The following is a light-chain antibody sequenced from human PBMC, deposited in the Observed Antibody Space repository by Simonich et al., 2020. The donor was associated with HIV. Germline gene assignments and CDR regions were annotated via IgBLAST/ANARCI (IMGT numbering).Light chain of an antibody. CDR1: SSYVGNYKI. CDR2: EVS. Sequence: QSALTQPASVSGSPGQSITISCPGTSSYVGNYKIVSWYQQPPGKAPKLMIYEVSKRPSGVSNRFSGSKSGNTASLTISGLQAEDEADYYCCSYAGSSTWVFGGGTKLTVL. V-gene: IGLV2-23*02. CDR3: CSYAGSSTWV. J-gene: IGLJ3*02.